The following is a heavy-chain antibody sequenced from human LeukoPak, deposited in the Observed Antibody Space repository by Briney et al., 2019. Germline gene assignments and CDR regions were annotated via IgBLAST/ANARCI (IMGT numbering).Heavy chain of an antibody. Sequence: GESLEISCQASGYTFSNQWIGWVRQMPGKGLEWMGIIYPGDSDTRYSPSFQGQVTISVDKSITTAYLAGSSLKASDTAMYYCARTGYHYGSGSHYAFDIWGQGTMVTVSS. D-gene: IGHD3-10*01. V-gene: IGHV5-51*01. J-gene: IGHJ3*02. CDR1: GYTFSNQW. CDR2: IYPGDSDT. CDR3: ARTGYHYGSGSHYAFDI.